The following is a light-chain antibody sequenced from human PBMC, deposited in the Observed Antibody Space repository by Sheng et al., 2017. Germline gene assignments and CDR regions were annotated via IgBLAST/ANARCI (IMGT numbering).Light chain of an antibody. CDR2: DNS. CDR1: SSNIGAGYD. V-gene: IGLV1-40*01. J-gene: IGLJ3*02. CDR3: QSYDSSLSGVV. Sequence: QLVLTQPPSVSGAPGQRVTISCTGSSSNIGAGYDVHWYQHLPGTVPKLLISDNSNRPSGVPDRFSGSKSGTSASLTITGLQAEDEADYYCQSYDSSLSGVVFGGGTKLTVL.